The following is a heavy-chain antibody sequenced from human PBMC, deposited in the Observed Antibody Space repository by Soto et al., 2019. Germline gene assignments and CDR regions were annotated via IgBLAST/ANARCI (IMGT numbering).Heavy chain of an antibody. CDR1: GGSFTSNNW. D-gene: IGHD5-12*01. Sequence: PWETLSLTCAVSGGSFTSNNWWTWVRQPPGQGLEWIGEIYRTGSTNYNPSLKSRVTISLDKSENQFSLKVTSLTAADTAVYYCASRDPGTSVYVRGQGTLVTVPS. V-gene: IGHV4-4*02. CDR3: ASRDPGTSVYV. CDR2: IYRTGST. J-gene: IGHJ4*02.